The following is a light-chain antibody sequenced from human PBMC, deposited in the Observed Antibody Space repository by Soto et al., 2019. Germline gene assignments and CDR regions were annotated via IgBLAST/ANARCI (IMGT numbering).Light chain of an antibody. Sequence: EIVMTQSPATLSVSPGERATLSCRASQSVSSNLAWYQQKPGQAPRLLIYGASTRATGIPARCSGSGSGTEFPLTINNLQSEDFVVYYCQQYNNWPFFGGGTKVEIK. CDR1: QSVSSN. CDR2: GAS. CDR3: QQYNNWPF. V-gene: IGKV3-15*01. J-gene: IGKJ4*01.